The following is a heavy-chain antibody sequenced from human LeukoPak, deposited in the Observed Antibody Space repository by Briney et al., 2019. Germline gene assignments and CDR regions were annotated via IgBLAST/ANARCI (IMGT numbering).Heavy chain of an antibody. V-gene: IGHV1-69*05. D-gene: IGHD5-18*01. CDR3: ASLSNPRGYSYGLPPNFDY. CDR1: GGTFSSYA. CDR2: IIPIFGTA. Sequence: SVKVSCKASGGTFSSYAISWVRQAPGQGLEWMGGIIPIFGTANYAQKFQGRVTITTDESTSTAYMELSSLRSEDTAVYYCASLSNPRGYSYGLPPNFDYWGQGTLVTVSS. J-gene: IGHJ4*02.